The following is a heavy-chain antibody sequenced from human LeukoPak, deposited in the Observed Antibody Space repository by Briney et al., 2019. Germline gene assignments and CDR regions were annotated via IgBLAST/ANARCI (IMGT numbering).Heavy chain of an antibody. CDR2: SGGT. V-gene: IGHV1-2*02. Sequence: SGGTNYAQKFQGRVTMTRDTSISTAYMELSGLRSDDTAVYYCARDRVGYGSGSYYEYWGQGTLVTVSS. D-gene: IGHD3-10*01. CDR3: ARDRVGYGSGSYYEY. J-gene: IGHJ4*02.